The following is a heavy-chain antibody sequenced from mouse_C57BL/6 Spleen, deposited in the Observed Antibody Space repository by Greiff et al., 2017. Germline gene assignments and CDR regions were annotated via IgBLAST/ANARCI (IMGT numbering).Heavy chain of an antibody. V-gene: IGHV1-61*01. CDR2: IYPSDSET. Sequence: QVQLQQPGAEPVRPGSSAKLSCKASGHTFTSPWLVVGQQCPGQALEWIGNIYPSDSETHYNHKFKDKATLTVDKSSSTAYMQLSSLTSEDSAVYYCARFQLGFDYWGQGTTLTVSS. CDR3: ARFQLGFDY. D-gene: IGHD4-1*02. CDR1: GHTFTSPW. J-gene: IGHJ2*01.